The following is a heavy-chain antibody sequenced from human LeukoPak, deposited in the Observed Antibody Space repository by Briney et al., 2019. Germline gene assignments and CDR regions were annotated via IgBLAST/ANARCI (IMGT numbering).Heavy chain of an antibody. CDR1: GYTFTSYG. CDR2: ISGYNGNT. CDR3: AFSSYYLQGNYYYMDV. V-gene: IGHV1-18*01. J-gene: IGHJ6*03. D-gene: IGHD1-26*01. Sequence: GASVKVSFKASGYTFTSYGISWVRQPPGQGQEWMGLISGYNGNTNYAQNLQGRVTMTTDTSTSTAYMELRSLRSDDTAVYYCAFSSYYLQGNYYYMDVWGKGTTVTVSS.